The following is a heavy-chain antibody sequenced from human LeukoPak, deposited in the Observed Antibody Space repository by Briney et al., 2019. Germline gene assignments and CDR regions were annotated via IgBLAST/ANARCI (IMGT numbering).Heavy chain of an antibody. CDR3: VRVGSVAGSDYLDY. Sequence: GGPLRLSCVVSGFTFSDHFLDWVRQAPGKGLEWVGRSRNKAKSYTTEYAASVKGRFTISGDDSKNSLYLQMNSLKTEDTAVYYCVRVGSVAGSDYLDYWGQGTLATVSS. CDR2: SRNKAKSYTT. CDR1: GFTFSDHF. V-gene: IGHV3-72*01. D-gene: IGHD6-19*01. J-gene: IGHJ4*02.